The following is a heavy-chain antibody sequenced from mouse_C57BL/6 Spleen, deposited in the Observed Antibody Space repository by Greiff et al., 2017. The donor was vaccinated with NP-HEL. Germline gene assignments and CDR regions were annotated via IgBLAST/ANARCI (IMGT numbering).Heavy chain of an antibody. CDR2: ISDGGSYT. CDR3: ARDYYSNPAWFAY. V-gene: IGHV5-4*01. Sequence: VQVVESGGGLVKPGGSLKLSCAASGFTFSSYAMSWVRQTPEKRLEWVATISDGGSYTYYPDNVKGRFTISRDNAKNNLYLQMSHLKSEDTAMYYCARDYYSNPAWFAYWGQGTLVTVSA. J-gene: IGHJ3*01. D-gene: IGHD2-5*01. CDR1: GFTFSSYA.